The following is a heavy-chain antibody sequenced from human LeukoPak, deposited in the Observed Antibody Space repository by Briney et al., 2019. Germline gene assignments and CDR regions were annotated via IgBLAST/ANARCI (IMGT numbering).Heavy chain of an antibody. D-gene: IGHD1-1*01. Sequence: GGSLRLSCAASGFTFNRSWMNWVRQAPGKGLEWVANMDPSGSQKRYVDSVKGRFIISKDNPGASLYLDMYSLRAEDTAIYYCAIWTSGNYWGQGTLVTVSS. CDR3: AIWTSGNY. CDR2: MDPSGSQK. V-gene: IGHV3-7*01. J-gene: IGHJ4*02. CDR1: GFTFNRSW.